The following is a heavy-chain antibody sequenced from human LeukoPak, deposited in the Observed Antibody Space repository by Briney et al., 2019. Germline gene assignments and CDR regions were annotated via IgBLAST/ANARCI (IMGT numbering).Heavy chain of an antibody. V-gene: IGHV4-30-2*01. D-gene: IGHD3-22*01. CDR1: GGSISSGGYS. Sequence: SQTLSLTCAVSGGSISSGGYSWSWIRQPPGKGLEWIGYIYHSGSTYYNPSLKSRVTISVDRSKNQFSLKLSSVTAVDTAVYYCARTVPEYYYDSSGFYFDYWGQGTLVTVSS. CDR2: IYHSGST. J-gene: IGHJ4*02. CDR3: ARTVPEYYYDSSGFYFDY.